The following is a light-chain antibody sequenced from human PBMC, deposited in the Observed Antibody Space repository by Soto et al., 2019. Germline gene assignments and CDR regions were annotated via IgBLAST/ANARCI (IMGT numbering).Light chain of an antibody. CDR1: SSDIGGYKH. CDR2: EVS. CDR3: SSYTTSSTQV. V-gene: IGLV2-14*01. Sequence: QSALTQPASVSGSPGQSITISCTGTSSDIGGYKHVSWYQQHPGKAPKLMIYEVSTRPSGVSNRFSCSKSGNTASLTIYGLQAEYEADYYCSSYTTSSTQVLGTGTKLTVL. J-gene: IGLJ1*01.